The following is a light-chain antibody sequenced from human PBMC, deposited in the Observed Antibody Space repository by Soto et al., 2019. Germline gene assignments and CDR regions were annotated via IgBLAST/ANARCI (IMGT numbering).Light chain of an antibody. J-gene: IGKJ1*01. V-gene: IGKV3-20*01. CDR2: GAS. CDR3: QQCGSSVT. Sequence: EIVLTQSPGTLSLSPGERATLSCRASQSVSNNYLSWYQQKPGQAPRLLIDGASNRATGLPERFSGRGSGTNFTLTISRLEPEDFAVYYCQQCGSSVTFGQGTKVEIK. CDR1: QSVSNNY.